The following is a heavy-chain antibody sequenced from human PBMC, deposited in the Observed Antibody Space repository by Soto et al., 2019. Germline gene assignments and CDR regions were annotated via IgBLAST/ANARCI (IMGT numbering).Heavy chain of an antibody. J-gene: IGHJ5*01. CDR3: ARDPSEGRVGNWFES. D-gene: IGHD2-2*01. CDR2: ICSSTSYV. V-gene: IGHV3-21*06. CDR1: GFTFSRYG. Sequence: PGGSLRLSCAASGFTFSRYGMNWLRQAPGKGLEWVASICSSTSYVYYADSVKGRFSTSRDNAKNILYLEMYALRTEDTAVYYCARDPSEGRVGNWFESWGQGTLVTVSS.